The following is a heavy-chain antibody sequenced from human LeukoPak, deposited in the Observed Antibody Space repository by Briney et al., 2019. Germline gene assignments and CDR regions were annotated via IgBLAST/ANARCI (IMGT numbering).Heavy chain of an antibody. J-gene: IGHJ4*02. CDR2: IYSGGST. CDR3: ARAPRSYPYYFDY. D-gene: IGHD3-16*02. V-gene: IGHV3-53*01. Sequence: GGSLRLSCAASGFTVSSNYMSWVRQAPGKGLEWVSVIYSGGSTYYADSVKGRLTISRDNSKNTLYLQMSSLRAEDTAVYYCARAPRSYPYYFDYWGQGTLVTVSS. CDR1: GFTVSSNY.